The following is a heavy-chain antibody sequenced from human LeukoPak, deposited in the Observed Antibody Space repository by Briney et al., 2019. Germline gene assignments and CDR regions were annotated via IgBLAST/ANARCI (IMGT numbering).Heavy chain of an antibody. J-gene: IGHJ4*02. V-gene: IGHV4-59*01. Sequence: PSETLSLTCSVSGGSISSYYWSWIRQPPGKGLEWIGYIYYSGSTNYNPSLKSRVTISVDTSKNQFSLKLSSVTAADTAVYYCAREGVWFRELRFDYWGQGTLVTVSS. CDR1: GGSISSYY. CDR3: AREGVWFRELRFDY. CDR2: IYYSGST. D-gene: IGHD3-10*01.